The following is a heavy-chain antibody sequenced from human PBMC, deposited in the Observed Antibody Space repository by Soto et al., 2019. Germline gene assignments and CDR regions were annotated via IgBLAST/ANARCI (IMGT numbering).Heavy chain of an antibody. J-gene: IGHJ4*02. Sequence: QVQLVQSGAEVKKPGASVKVSCKASGYTFTSYGISWVRQAPGQGLEWMGWISAYNGNTNYAQKLQGRVTMTTDTTTSIANIELRSLISVDTAVYYCAREYGSESRLDYWGQGTLVTVCS. CDR1: GYTFTSYG. D-gene: IGHD3-10*01. V-gene: IGHV1-18*01. CDR2: ISAYNGNT. CDR3: AREYGSESRLDY.